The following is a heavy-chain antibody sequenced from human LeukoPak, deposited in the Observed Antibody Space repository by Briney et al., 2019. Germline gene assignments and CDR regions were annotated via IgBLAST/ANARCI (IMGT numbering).Heavy chain of an antibody. V-gene: IGHV3-7*01. CDR3: ATRYFDL. CDR2: VKQDGSEK. Sequence: GGSLRLSCAASGFTFSNYWMNWVRQAPGKGLEWVANVKQDGSEKYYVASVKGRFTISRDNAKNSLYLQTNSLRAEDTAVYYCATRYFDLWGRGTLVTVSS. J-gene: IGHJ2*01. CDR1: GFTFSNYW.